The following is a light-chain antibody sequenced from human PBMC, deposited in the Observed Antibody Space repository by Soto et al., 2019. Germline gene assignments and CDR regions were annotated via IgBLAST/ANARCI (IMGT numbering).Light chain of an antibody. CDR2: DDS. Sequence: SYELTQPPSVSVAPGETARITCGRNNIGSDTVHWYQQKPGQAPVVVAYDDSERPSGTPERISGSNSGDTATLTIRRVEAGDEADYYCLVWDSIGDNYVFGSGTKV. CDR1: NIGSDT. V-gene: IGLV3-21*02. CDR3: LVWDSIGDNYV. J-gene: IGLJ1*01.